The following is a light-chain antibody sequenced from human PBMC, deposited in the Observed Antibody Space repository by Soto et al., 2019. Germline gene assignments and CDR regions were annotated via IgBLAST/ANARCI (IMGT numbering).Light chain of an antibody. Sequence: EVVMTQSPVTLSVSPGDRATLSCRASQSVYGSLAWYQQKPGQAPRLLIHGASNRATDIPARFSGSGSGTEVSLTIYGLQSDDGAVYYGQQYKYWPLTAGGGTKVEIK. V-gene: IGKV3-15*01. CDR3: QQYKYWPLT. J-gene: IGKJ4*01. CDR1: QSVYGS. CDR2: GAS.